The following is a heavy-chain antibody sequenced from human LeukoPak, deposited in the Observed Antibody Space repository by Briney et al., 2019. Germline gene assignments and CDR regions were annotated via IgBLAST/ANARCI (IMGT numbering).Heavy chain of an antibody. Sequence: SETLSLTCAVYGGSFTDYYWSWIRQPPGNGLEWIGEINHSGSTNYNPSLKSRVTISVDTSKNQFSLKLSSVTAADTAVYYCARGRLAAADHGGQMDVWGKGTTVTISS. CDR1: GGSFTDYY. CDR3: ARGRLAAADHGGQMDV. J-gene: IGHJ6*04. D-gene: IGHD6-13*01. V-gene: IGHV4-34*01. CDR2: INHSGST.